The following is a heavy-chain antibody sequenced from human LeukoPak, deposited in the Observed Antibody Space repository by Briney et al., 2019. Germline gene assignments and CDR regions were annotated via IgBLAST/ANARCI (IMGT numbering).Heavy chain of an antibody. V-gene: IGHV1-69*06. J-gene: IGHJ4*02. CDR2: IIPIFGTA. D-gene: IGHD2-15*01. CDR3: ARGLGYCSGGSCYSGVRDY. Sequence: SVKVSCKASGGTFSSYAISWVRQAPGQGLEWMGGIIPIFGTANYAQKFQGRVTITADKSTSTAYMELSSLRSEDTAVYYCARGLGYCSGGSCYSGVRDYWGQGTLVTVSS. CDR1: GGTFSSYA.